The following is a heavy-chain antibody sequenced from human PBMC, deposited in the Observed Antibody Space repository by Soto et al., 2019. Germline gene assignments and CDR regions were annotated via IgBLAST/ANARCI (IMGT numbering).Heavy chain of an antibody. CDR3: ARSLTTVDDLDY. CDR2: IWYDGSNK. CDR1: GFTFSSYG. D-gene: IGHD4-17*01. Sequence: QVQLVESGGGVVQPGRSLRLSCAAPGFTFSSYGMHWVRQAPGKGLEWVAVIWYDGSNKYYADSVKGRFTISRDNSKNTLYLQMNSLRAEDTAVYYCARSLTTVDDLDYWGQGTLVTVSS. V-gene: IGHV3-33*01. J-gene: IGHJ4*02.